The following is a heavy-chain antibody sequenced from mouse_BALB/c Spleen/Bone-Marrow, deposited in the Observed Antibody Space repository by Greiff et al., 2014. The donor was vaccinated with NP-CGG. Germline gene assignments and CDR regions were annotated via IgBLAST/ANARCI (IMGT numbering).Heavy chain of an antibody. V-gene: IGHV1-14*01. CDR2: INPYNDAT. CDR1: GYSFTSYV. Sequence: VQLQQSGPELVKPGASVKMSCKASGYSFTSYVIYWVEQKPGQGLEWIGYINPYNDATKFNERFKGKATLTSDKSSSTAYMVLSSLTSEDSAVYYCAREGVDYFDYWGQGTTLTVSS. J-gene: IGHJ2*01. CDR3: AREGVDYFDY.